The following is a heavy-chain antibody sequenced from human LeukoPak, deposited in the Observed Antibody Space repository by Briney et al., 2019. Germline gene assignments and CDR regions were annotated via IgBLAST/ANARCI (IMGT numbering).Heavy chain of an antibody. CDR2: ISSKSDGGTT. J-gene: IGHJ4*02. D-gene: IGHD4-17*01. V-gene: IGHV3-15*01. CDR3: ITEPHHYADFTFGY. Sequence: GGSLRLSCSASDLSFKNVWMSWVRQAPGKGLEWVGRISSKSDGGTTDYAAPVKGRFTISRDDSTNPLPLQMSSLKAEDTALYFCITEPHHYADFTFGYWGQGTLVTVSS. CDR1: DLSFKNVW.